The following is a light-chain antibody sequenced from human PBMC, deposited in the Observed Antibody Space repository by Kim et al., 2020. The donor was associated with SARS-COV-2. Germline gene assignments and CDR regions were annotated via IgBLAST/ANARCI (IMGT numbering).Light chain of an antibody. CDR3: QQANSVPLT. CDR1: QGIKKW. CDR2: AAS. Sequence: DIQMTQSPSSVSASVGDRVTITCRASQGIKKWLVWYQQKPGKAPNLLIYAASSLQSGVPSRLSGSGSGTDFTLTISSLQPEDFATYYCQQANSVPLTFGGGTKVDIK. V-gene: IGKV1-12*01. J-gene: IGKJ4*01.